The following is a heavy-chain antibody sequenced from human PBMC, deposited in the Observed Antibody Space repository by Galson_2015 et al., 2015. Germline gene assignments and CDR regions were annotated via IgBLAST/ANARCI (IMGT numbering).Heavy chain of an antibody. J-gene: IGHJ4*02. CDR2: IYPGDSDT. D-gene: IGHD3-22*01. Sequence: QSGAEVKKPGESLKISCKGSGYNFLNYWIGWVRQMPGKGLEWKGIIYPGDSDTRYTPSFQGQVIISADKSITTAILQWSSLKASDTSKYYCVRLDYDSSRYYGGFDYWGQGTLVTVSS. CDR3: VRLDYDSSRYYGGFDY. V-gene: IGHV5-51*01. CDR1: GYNFLNYW.